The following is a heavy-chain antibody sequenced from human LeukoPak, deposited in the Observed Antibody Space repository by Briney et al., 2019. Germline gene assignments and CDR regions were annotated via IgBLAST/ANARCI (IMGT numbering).Heavy chain of an antibody. CDR3: ARTWIVVVMGAFDI. CDR2: IYTSGST. CDR1: GGSISSGSYY. V-gene: IGHV4-61*02. Sequence: SETLSLTCTVSGGSISSGSYYWSWIRQPAGKGLEWIGRIYTSGSTNYNPSLKSRVTISVDTSKNQFSLKLGSVTAADTAVYYCARTWIVVVMGAFDIWGQGTMVTVSS. J-gene: IGHJ3*02. D-gene: IGHD3-22*01.